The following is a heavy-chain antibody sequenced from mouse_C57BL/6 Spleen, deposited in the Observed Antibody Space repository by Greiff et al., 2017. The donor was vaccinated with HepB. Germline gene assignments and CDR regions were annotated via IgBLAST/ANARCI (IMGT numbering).Heavy chain of an antibody. J-gene: IGHJ3*01. CDR2: IYPSDSET. V-gene: IGHV1-61*01. CDR3: ARIYDYSLAY. Sequence: VQLQQPGAELVRPGSSVKLSCKASGYTFTSYWMDWVKQRPGQGLEWIGNIYPSDSETHYNQKFKDKATLTVDKSSSTAYMQLSSLTSEDSAVYYCARIYDYSLAYWGQGTLVTVSA. D-gene: IGHD2-4*01. CDR1: GYTFTSYW.